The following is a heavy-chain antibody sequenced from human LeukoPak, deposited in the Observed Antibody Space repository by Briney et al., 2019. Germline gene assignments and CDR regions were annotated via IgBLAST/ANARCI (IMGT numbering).Heavy chain of an antibody. Sequence: GASVKVSCKASGYTFTKYGITWVRQAPGQGPEWVGWISAYNGHTESAQKFQGRVTMTTDTSMNTAYMELRSLRSDDTAVYYCARTGIDYGDYGLLDYWGQGSLVTVSS. CDR2: ISAYNGHT. V-gene: IGHV1-18*01. CDR3: ARTGIDYGDYGLLDY. J-gene: IGHJ4*02. CDR1: GYTFTKYG. D-gene: IGHD4-17*01.